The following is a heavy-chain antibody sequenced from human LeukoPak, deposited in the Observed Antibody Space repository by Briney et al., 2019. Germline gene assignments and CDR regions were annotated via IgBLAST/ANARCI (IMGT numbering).Heavy chain of an antibody. V-gene: IGHV5-51*01. J-gene: IGHJ4*02. CDR2: IYPGDSDT. CDR1: GYSFTSYW. CDR3: AIRLSSIAAAGTRFDY. D-gene: IGHD6-13*01. Sequence: GESLKISCKGSGYSFTSYWISWVRQVPGKGLEWMGIIYPGDSDTRYSPSFQGQVTISADKSISTAYLQWSSLKASDTAMYYCAIRLSSIAAAGTRFDYWGQGTLVTVSS.